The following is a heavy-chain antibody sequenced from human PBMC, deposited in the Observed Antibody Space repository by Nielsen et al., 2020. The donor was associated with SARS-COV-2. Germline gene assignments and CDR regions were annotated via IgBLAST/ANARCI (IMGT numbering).Heavy chain of an antibody. V-gene: IGHV3-11*05. Sequence: GGSLRLSCAASGFTFSDYYMSWIRQAPGKGLEWISYIRSGSTYTNYADSVKGRFTISRDDAKNSLYLQMNSLRAEDTAVYYCAREGRKLPLVYWGQGTLVTVSS. CDR1: GFTFSDYY. CDR2: IRSGSTYT. CDR3: AREGRKLPLVY. D-gene: IGHD5-24*01. J-gene: IGHJ4*02.